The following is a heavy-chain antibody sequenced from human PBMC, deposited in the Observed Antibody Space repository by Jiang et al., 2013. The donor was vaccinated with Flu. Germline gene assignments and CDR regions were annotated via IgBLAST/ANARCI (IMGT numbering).Heavy chain of an antibody. Sequence: GAEVKKPGESLKISCKTSGYSFTTYWVAWVRQIPGKGLEWIGIIHPGESFSAPRYNPSFQGQVTMSADRSISTAYLHLSSLKASDTATYYCARRGGYSGSYYFRYWGQGTLVTVSS. CDR1: GYSFTTYW. V-gene: IGHV5-51*03. D-gene: IGHD1-26*01. J-gene: IGHJ4*02. CDR3: ARRGGYSGSYYFRY. CDR2: IHPGESFSAP.